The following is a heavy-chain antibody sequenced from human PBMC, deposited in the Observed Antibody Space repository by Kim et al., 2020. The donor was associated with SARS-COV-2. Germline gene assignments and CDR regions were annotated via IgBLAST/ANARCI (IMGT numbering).Heavy chain of an antibody. CDR3: ARHGGIAAAGTPYYYYYGMDV. D-gene: IGHD6-13*01. Sequence: GASLKISCKGSGYSFTSYWIGWVRQMPGKGLECMGIIYPGDSDTRYSPSFQGQVTISADKSISTAYLQWSSLKASDTAMYYCARHGGIAAAGTPYYYYYGMDVWGQGTTVTVSS. V-gene: IGHV5-51*01. J-gene: IGHJ6*02. CDR1: GYSFTSYW. CDR2: IYPGDSDT.